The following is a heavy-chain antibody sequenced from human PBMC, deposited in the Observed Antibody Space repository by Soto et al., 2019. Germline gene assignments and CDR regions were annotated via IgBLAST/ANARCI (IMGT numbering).Heavy chain of an antibody. Sequence: QLQLQESGPGLVKPSETLSLTCTVSGGSISSSGYYWGWIRQPPGRGLEWIGSGSYSGTTYYNPPLKSRVTISVDTSKNQFSLKLTSVTAADTAFYFCARHLSLLERRLGKLSTFDYWGQGVLVTVSS. D-gene: IGHD3-16*02. J-gene: IGHJ4*02. CDR1: GGSISSSGYY. CDR2: GSYSGTT. CDR3: ARHLSLLERRLGKLSTFDY. V-gene: IGHV4-39*01.